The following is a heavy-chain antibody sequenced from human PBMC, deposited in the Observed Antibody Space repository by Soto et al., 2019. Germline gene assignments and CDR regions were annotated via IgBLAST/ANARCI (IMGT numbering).Heavy chain of an antibody. J-gene: IGHJ3*02. CDR2: IYYSGST. D-gene: IGHD2-15*01. CDR1: GGSISSYY. Sequence: SETLSLTCTVSGGSISSYYWSWIRQPPGKGLEWIGYIYYSGSTYYNPSLKSRVTISVDTSKNQFSLKLSSVTAADTAVYYCAKVDIVVVVAATVAAAFDIWGQGTMVTVSS. V-gene: IGHV4-59*04. CDR3: AKVDIVVVVAATVAAAFDI.